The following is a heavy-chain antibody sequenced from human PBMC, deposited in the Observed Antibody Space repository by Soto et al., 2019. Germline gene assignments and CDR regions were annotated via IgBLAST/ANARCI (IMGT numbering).Heavy chain of an antibody. D-gene: IGHD2-2*01. CDR3: AKFVQLLHGRWVDP. Sequence: QVQLQESGPGLVKPSQTLSLTCTVSGGSISGGDYYWSWMRQPQGKGLEWIGYIYYSGSTYYHPSLKSLVTISVDTSKNHFSRKLSSVTAPDTAVYSGAKFVQLLHGRWVDPWGQGTLVTVSS. CDR1: GGSISGGDYY. J-gene: IGHJ5*02. V-gene: IGHV4-30-4*01. CDR2: IYYSGST.